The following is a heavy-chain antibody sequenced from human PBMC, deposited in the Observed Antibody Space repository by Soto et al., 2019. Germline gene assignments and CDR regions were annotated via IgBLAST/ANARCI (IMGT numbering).Heavy chain of an antibody. D-gene: IGHD2-15*01. Sequence: EVQLVESGGGLVKPGGSLRLSCGVSGFIFSNAWMNWVRQAPGKGLEWVGRIKSKTDGGTTDYAASVQGRFTISRDDSKNTLYLQVNSLIIEDTAVYYCTRDPSLAHWGQGTLVTVSS. V-gene: IGHV3-15*07. CDR2: IKSKTDGGTT. CDR1: GFIFSNAW. CDR3: TRDPSLAH. J-gene: IGHJ4*02.